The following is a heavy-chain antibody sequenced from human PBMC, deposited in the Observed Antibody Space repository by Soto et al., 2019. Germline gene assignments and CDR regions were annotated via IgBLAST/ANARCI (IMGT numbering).Heavy chain of an antibody. CDR1: GGSISSYY. CDR3: ARDLGYYGSGSSLIDYYYYYGMDV. Sequence: LSLTCTVSGGSISSYYWSWIRQPPGKGLEWIGYIYYSGSTNYNPSLKSRVTISVDTSKNQFSLKLSSVTAADTAVYYCARDLGYYGSGSSLIDYYYYYGMDVWGQGTTVTVSS. V-gene: IGHV4-59*01. CDR2: IYYSGST. J-gene: IGHJ6*02. D-gene: IGHD3-10*01.